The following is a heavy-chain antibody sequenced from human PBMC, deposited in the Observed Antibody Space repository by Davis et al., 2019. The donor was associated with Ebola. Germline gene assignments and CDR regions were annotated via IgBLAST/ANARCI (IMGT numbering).Heavy chain of an antibody. D-gene: IGHD3-10*01. V-gene: IGHV3-30*02. CDR3: AKRPSYGDS. Sequence: PGGSLRLSCSASGFTFSTFGMFWVRQAPGKGLEWVAFIRFDGSEKYYADSVKGRFTISRENSKATLDLQMNNLRAEDTAVYYCAKRPSYGDSWGQGTLVTVSS. CDR1: GFTFSTFG. J-gene: IGHJ4*02. CDR2: IRFDGSEK.